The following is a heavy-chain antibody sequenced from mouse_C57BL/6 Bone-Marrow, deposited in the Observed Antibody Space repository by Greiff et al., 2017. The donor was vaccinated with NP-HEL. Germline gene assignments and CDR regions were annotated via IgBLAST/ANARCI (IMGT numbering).Heavy chain of an antibody. CDR1: GYTFTEYS. Sequence: QVQLQQSGAELVKPGASVKLSCKASGYTFTEYSIHWVKQRPGHGLAWLGWLYPGSGSTNYNEKFKDKATLTADTSSSTTYMELSRLTTEDSAVYFCARHDWFSLGLFAYWGQGTLVTVSA. V-gene: IGHV1-62-2*01. CDR2: LYPGSGST. D-gene: IGHD6-1*01. J-gene: IGHJ3*01. CDR3: ARHDWFSLGLFAY.